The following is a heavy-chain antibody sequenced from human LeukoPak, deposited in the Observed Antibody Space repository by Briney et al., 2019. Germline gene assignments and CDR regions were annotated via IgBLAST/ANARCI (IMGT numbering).Heavy chain of an antibody. CDR1: GFIFSTYW. Sequence: GGSLRLSCAASGFIFSTYWMSWVRHAPGKGLEWVANIKQDGSDKYYVDSVKGRFTISRDNAKNSLYLQMNSLRADDTAVYYCAGDDYSSGWDWGQGTLVTVSS. D-gene: IGHD6-19*01. CDR3: AGDDYSSGWD. V-gene: IGHV3-7*03. CDR2: IKQDGSDK. J-gene: IGHJ4*02.